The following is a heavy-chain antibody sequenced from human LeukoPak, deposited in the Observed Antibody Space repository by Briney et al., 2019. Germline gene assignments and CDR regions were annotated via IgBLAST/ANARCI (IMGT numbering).Heavy chain of an antibody. D-gene: IGHD3-22*01. CDR1: GGSISSGDYY. J-gene: IGHJ5*02. Sequence: SSQTLSLTCTVSGGSISSGDYYWSWIRQPPGKGLEWIAYMYYSGSTYYNPSLKSRVTMSADTSKNPLSLKLSSVTAADTAVYYRARPYYYDSRIDPWGQGILVTVSS. CDR2: MYYSGST. CDR3: ARPYYYDSRIDP. V-gene: IGHV4-30-4*01.